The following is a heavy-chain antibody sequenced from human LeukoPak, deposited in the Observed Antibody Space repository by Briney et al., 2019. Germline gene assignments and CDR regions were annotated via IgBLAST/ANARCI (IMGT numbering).Heavy chain of an antibody. Sequence: SETLSLTCTVSGGSISSYYWSWIRQPPGKGLEWIGYIYYSGSTNYNPSLKSRVTISVDTSKNQFSLKLSSVTAADTAVYFCASGRWDLRFHYWGQGALVTVSS. CDR1: GGSISSYY. V-gene: IGHV4-59*12. CDR2: IYYSGST. J-gene: IGHJ4*02. CDR3: ASGRWDLRFHY. D-gene: IGHD1-26*01.